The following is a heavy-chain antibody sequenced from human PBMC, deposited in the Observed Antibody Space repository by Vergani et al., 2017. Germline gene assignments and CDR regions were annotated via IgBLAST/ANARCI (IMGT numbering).Heavy chain of an antibody. CDR3: ARGDSGYXYGSGSYYNVWFDP. Sequence: QVQLQESGPGLVKPSQTLSLTCTVSGGSISSGDYYWSWIRQPPGKGLEWIGYIYYSGSTYYNPSLKSRVTISVDTSKNQFSLKLSSVTAADTAVYYCARGDSGYXYGSGSYYNVWFDPWGQGTLVTVSS. V-gene: IGHV4-30-4*08. CDR1: GGSISSGDYY. CDR2: IYYSGST. D-gene: IGHD3-10*01. J-gene: IGHJ5*02.